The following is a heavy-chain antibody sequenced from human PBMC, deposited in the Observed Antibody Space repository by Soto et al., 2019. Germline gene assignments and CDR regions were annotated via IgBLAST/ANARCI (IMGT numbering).Heavy chain of an antibody. CDR2: IIPIFGTA. V-gene: IGHV1-69*13. Sequence: ASVKVSCKASGGTFNSYAISWVRQAPGQGLEWMGGIIPIFGTANYAQKFQGRVTITADESTSTAYMELSSLRSEDTAVYYCARGGSSSYRSYWYFDLWGRGTLVTVSS. CDR1: GGTFNSYA. CDR3: ARGGSSSYRSYWYFDL. J-gene: IGHJ2*01. D-gene: IGHD6-6*01.